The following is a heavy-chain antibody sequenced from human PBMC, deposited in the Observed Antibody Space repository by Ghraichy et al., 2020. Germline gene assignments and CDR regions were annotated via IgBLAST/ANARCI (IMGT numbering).Heavy chain of an antibody. CDR3: ARHVDGDSIGIFDY. J-gene: IGHJ4*02. Sequence: ESLNISCTVSGGSISSSSYYWGWIRQPPGKGLEWIGSIYYSGSTYYNPSLKSRVTISVDTSKNQFSLKLSSVTAADTAVYYCARHVDGDSIGIFDYWGQGTLVTVSS. CDR2: IYYSGST. CDR1: GGSISSSSYY. V-gene: IGHV4-39*01. D-gene: IGHD4-17*01.